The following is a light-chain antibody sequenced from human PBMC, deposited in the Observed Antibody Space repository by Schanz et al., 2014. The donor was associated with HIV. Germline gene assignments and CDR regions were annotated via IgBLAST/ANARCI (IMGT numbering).Light chain of an antibody. CDR2: HTS. V-gene: IGKV3-11*01. CDR3: QQRSNWPRT. Sequence: EIVLTQSPATLSLSPGERATLSCRASQSVSSYLAWYQQKPGQAPRLLIYHTSNRAPGIPARFSGSGSGTDFTLTISSLEPEDFAVYYCQQRSNWPRTFGQGTKVEIK. J-gene: IGKJ1*01. CDR1: QSVSSY.